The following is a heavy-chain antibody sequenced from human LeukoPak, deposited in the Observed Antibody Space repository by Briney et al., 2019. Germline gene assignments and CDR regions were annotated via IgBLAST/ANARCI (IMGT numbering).Heavy chain of an antibody. Sequence: QPGGSLRLSCAASGFTFSSYAMSWVRQAPGKGPAWVSRINSDGSSTSYADSVKGRFTISRDNAKNTLYLQMNSLRAEDTAVYYCARGNSHSFDYWGKGALVTVSS. CDR3: ARGNSHSFDY. D-gene: IGHD4-11*01. J-gene: IGHJ4*02. V-gene: IGHV3-74*01. CDR1: GFTFSSYA. CDR2: INSDGSST.